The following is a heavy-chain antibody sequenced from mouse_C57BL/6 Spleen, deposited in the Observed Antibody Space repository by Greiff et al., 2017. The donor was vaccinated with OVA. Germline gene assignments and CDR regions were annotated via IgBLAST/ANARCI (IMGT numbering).Heavy chain of an antibody. V-gene: IGHV1-82*01. CDR2: IYPGDGDT. CDR1: GYAFSSSW. CDR3: ARLDYYGYDVDD. D-gene: IGHD2-2*01. J-gene: IGHJ2*01. Sequence: QVQLQQSGPELVKPGASVKISCKASGYAFSSSWMNWVKQRPGKGLEWIGRIYPGDGDTNYNGKFKGKATLTADKSSSTAYMQLSSLTSEDSAVYFCARLDYYGYDVDDWGQGTTLTVSS.